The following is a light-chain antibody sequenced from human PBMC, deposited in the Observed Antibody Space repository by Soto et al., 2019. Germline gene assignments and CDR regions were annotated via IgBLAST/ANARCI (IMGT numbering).Light chain of an antibody. CDR1: QSISSTY. J-gene: IGKJ2*01. V-gene: IGKV3-20*01. CDR2: GSS. Sequence: EIVLTQSPGTLSLSPGERATLSCRASQSISSTYLSWYQQKPGQAPRLLIYGSSTRATGIPDRFSGSGSGTDFTLTISRLEAEDFVVYYCQQYGRSRLMYPLGQGTKLEIK. CDR3: QQYGRSRLMYP.